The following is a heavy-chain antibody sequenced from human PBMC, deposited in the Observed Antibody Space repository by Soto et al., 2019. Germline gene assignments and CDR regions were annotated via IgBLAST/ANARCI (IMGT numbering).Heavy chain of an antibody. J-gene: IGHJ4*02. V-gene: IGHV4-30-4*01. CDR3: VKADYGGQGSFEY. Sequence: SETLSLTRSVSGASVSSGDYFWTWIRQPPGKGLEWIGYIYYNGNTFYNPSLKSRVTMSVDPSKNQFSLRLSSVTAADTAVYYCVKADYGGQGSFEYWGQGILVTVSS. CDR2: IYYNGNT. D-gene: IGHD4-17*01. CDR1: GASVSSGDYF.